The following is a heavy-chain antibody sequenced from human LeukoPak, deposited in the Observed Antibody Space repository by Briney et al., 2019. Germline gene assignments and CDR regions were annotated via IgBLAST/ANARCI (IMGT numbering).Heavy chain of an antibody. CDR2: INPNSGGT. CDR3: ARGHDNTGYNYFDY. Sequence: GASVKVSCKASGYTFTDYYIHWVRQAPGQGLVRMGWINPNSGGTNYAQKFQGRVTMTRDTSIATTYMDLSSLISDDTAVYYCARGHDNTGYNYFDYWGQGTLVTVSS. D-gene: IGHD3-9*01. J-gene: IGHJ4*02. CDR1: GYTFTDYY. V-gene: IGHV1-2*02.